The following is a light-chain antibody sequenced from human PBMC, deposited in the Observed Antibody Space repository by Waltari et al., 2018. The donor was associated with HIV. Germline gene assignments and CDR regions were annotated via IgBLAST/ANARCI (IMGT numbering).Light chain of an antibody. CDR3: QQYNNWPPYT. CDR2: DAS. J-gene: IGKJ2*01. V-gene: IGKV3-15*01. Sequence: EIVMTQSTATLSVSPGERATLSCRASQSVRSNLAWYQQKPGQATRLVIYDASTRATGIPARFSGSGSGTEFTLTISSLQSEDFAVYYCQQYNNWPPYTFGQGTKLEIK. CDR1: QSVRSN.